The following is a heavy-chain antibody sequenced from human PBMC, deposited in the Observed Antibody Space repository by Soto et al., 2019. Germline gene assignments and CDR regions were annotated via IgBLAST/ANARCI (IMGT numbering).Heavy chain of an antibody. Sequence: SQTLSLTYAIPGERVSSNSSAPNCFRQSTSRGLEWLGRTYYRSKWYNDYAVSVKSRITINPDTSKNQFSLQLNSVTPEDTAVYYCARDAPRPQYSSSWYVYWFDPWGQGTLVTVPQ. CDR3: ARDAPRPQYSSSWYVYWFDP. D-gene: IGHD6-13*01. J-gene: IGHJ5*02. CDR2: TYYRSKWYN. V-gene: IGHV6-1*01. CDR1: GERVSSNSSA.